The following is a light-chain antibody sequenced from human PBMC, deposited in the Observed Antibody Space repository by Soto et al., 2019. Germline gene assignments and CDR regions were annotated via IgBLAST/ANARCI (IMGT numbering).Light chain of an antibody. CDR2: EVS. CDR3: SSYAGSYAV. CDR1: SSDVGGYNY. J-gene: IGLJ2*01. Sequence: QSALTQPRSASGSPGQSVTISCTGTSSDVGGYNYVSWYQQHPGKAPKLMIYEVSKRPSGVPDRFSGSKSGNTASLTVSGLQAEDEADYYCSSYAGSYAVFGGGTKLTVL. V-gene: IGLV2-8*01.